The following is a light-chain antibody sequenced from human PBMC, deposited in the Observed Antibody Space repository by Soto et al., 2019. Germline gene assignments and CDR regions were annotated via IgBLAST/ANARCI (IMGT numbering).Light chain of an antibody. CDR3: CSYAGSLSYV. CDR1: SSDVGSYNL. CDR2: EGS. Sequence: QSVLTQPASVSGSPGQSITISCTGTSSDVGSYNLVSWYQQHPGKAPKLMIYEGSKRPSGVSNRFSGSKSGNTASLTISGLQAEDEADYYCCSYAGSLSYVFGTGTQLTVL. J-gene: IGLJ7*01. V-gene: IGLV2-23*01.